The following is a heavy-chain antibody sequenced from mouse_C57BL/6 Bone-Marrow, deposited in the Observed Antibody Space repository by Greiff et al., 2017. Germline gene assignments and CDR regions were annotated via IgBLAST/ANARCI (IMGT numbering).Heavy chain of an antibody. CDR3: TRDYDYNDSWFAY. Sequence: VQRVESGAELVRPGASVTLSCKASGYTFTDYEMHWVKQTPVHGLEWIGAIDPETGGTAYNQKFKGKAILTADKSSSTAYMELRSLTSEDSAVYYCTRDYDYNDSWFAYWGQGTLVTVSA. D-gene: IGHD2-4*01. CDR1: GYTFTDYE. CDR2: IDPETGGT. V-gene: IGHV1-15*01. J-gene: IGHJ3*01.